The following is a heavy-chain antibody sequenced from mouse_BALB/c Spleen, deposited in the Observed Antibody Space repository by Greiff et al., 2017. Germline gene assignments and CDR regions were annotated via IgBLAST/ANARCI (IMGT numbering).Heavy chain of an antibody. V-gene: IGHV1-7*01. CDR3: ARRILSSY. Sequence: QVQLQQSGAELAKPGASVKMSCKASGYTFTSYWMHWVNQRPGQGLEWIGYINPSTGYTEYNQKFKDKATLTADKSSSTAYMQLSSLTSEDSAVYYCARRILSSYWGQGTTLTVSS. CDR1: GYTFTSYW. J-gene: IGHJ2*01. CDR2: INPSTGYT.